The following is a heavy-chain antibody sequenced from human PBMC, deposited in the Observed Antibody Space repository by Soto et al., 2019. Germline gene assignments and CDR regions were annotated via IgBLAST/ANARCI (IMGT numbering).Heavy chain of an antibody. CDR2: IGTAGDT. J-gene: IGHJ6*02. Sequence: EVQLVESGGGLVQPGGSLRLSCAASGFTFSNYEMHWVRQVTGKGLEWVSGIGTAGDTKYVGSVKGRFTISRDNTKNSSYLQISSLIAEDTAVYYCAGRRQVINVYCGLADWGQGTTVIVSS. CDR1: GFTFSNYE. V-gene: IGHV3-13*01. CDR3: AGRRQVINVYCGLAD. D-gene: IGHD6-25*01.